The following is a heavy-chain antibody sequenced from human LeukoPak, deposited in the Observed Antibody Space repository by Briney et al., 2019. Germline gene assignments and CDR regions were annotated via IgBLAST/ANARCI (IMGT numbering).Heavy chain of an antibody. CDR3: ARGTRSWFDP. Sequence: SETLSLTCTVSGGSISSYYWNWIRQPPGKGLEWIGYIYDSGSTHYNPSLKSRVTISVDTSKNQFSLKLSSVTAADTAVYYYARGTRSWFDPWGQGTLVTVSS. V-gene: IGHV4-59*01. CDR2: IYDSGST. J-gene: IGHJ5*02. CDR1: GGSISSYY.